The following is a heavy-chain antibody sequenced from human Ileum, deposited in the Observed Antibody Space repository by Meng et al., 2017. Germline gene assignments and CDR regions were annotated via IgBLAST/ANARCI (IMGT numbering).Heavy chain of an antibody. CDR1: GGSISSGGYY. Sequence: QVQLQESGPGLVKPSQTLSLTCTVSGGSISSGGYYWSWIRQHPGKGLEWIGYIYDSGSTYYNPSLKSRIAISGDTSKNQFSLNLSSVTAADTAVYYCARGGTAYFDYWGQGTPVTVSS. D-gene: IGHD1-1*01. CDR3: ARGGTAYFDY. J-gene: IGHJ4*02. CDR2: IYDSGST. V-gene: IGHV4-31*03.